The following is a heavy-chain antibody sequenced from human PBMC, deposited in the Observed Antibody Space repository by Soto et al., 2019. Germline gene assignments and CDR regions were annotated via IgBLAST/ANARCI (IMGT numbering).Heavy chain of an antibody. J-gene: IGHJ4*02. V-gene: IGHV4-4*02. Sequence: QVQLQESGPGLVRPSGTLSLTCAVSGGSISDNNWWSWGRQPPGKGLEWIGEIYRSGTANYNPSLSLRVTLSMDKSKNQISLHLYSVTAADSAVYYCARHIGVPGTRGFDYWGQGTLVTVSS. CDR1: GGSISDNNW. D-gene: IGHD6-19*01. CDR2: IYRSGTA. CDR3: ARHIGVPGTRGFDY.